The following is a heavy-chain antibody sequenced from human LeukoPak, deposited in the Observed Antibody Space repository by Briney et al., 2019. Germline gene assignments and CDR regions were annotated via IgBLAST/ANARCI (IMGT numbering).Heavy chain of an antibody. CDR1: GGSISSYY. Sequence: SETLSLTCTVSGGSISSYYWSWIRQPAGKGLEWIGRIYTSGSTNYNPSLKSRVTMSVDTSKNQFSLKLSSVTAADTAVYYCARDGRYYDSSGYSLPDYYYYGMGVWGQGTTVTVSS. CDR3: ARDGRYYDSSGYSLPDYYYYGMGV. V-gene: IGHV4-4*07. J-gene: IGHJ6*02. CDR2: IYTSGST. D-gene: IGHD3-22*01.